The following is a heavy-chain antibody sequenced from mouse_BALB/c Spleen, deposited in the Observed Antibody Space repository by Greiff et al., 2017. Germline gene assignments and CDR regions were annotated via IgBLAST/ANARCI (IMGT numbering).Heavy chain of an antibody. V-gene: IGHV4-1*02. D-gene: IGHD2-14*01. Sequence: EVQLQESGGGLVQPGGSLKLSCAASGFDFSRYWMSWVRQAPGKGLEWIGEINPDSSTINYTPFLKEKFIITRDNAKNMLYLQMSKVRSEDTALYYCARSSYRYDVAYWGQGTLVTVSA. CDR3: ARSSYRYDVAY. CDR2: INPDSSTI. J-gene: IGHJ3*01. CDR1: GFDFSRYW.